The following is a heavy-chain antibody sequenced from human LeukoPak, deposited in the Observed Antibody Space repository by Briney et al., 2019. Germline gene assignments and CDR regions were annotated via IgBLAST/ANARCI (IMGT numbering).Heavy chain of an antibody. V-gene: IGHV3-30-3*01. CDR3: AKGGTTGTTYPDY. Sequence: GTSLRLSCAASGFIFSNFAMHWVRQAPDKGLEWVAVISHDGTNEYYADSVKGRFTISRDNSKNTLYLQMNSLRAEDTAVYYCAKGGTTGTTYPDYWGQGTLVTVSS. J-gene: IGHJ4*02. CDR2: ISHDGTNE. CDR1: GFIFSNFA. D-gene: IGHD1-1*01.